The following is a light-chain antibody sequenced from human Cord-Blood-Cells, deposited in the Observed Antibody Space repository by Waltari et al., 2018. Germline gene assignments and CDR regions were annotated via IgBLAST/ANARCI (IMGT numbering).Light chain of an antibody. V-gene: IGKV1-39*01. Sequence: DIQRTPSPSSLSASVGARVTITCLASQSISSYLNWYQQQPGKAPKLLIYAASSLQSGVPSRFSGSGSGTDFTLTISSLQPEDFATYYCQQSYSTPWTFGQGTKVEIK. CDR3: QQSYSTPWT. J-gene: IGKJ1*01. CDR1: QSISSY. CDR2: AAS.